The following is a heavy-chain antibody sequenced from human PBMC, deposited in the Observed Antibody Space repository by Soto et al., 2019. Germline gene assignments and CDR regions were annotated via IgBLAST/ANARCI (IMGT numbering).Heavy chain of an antibody. CDR1: AYSFTAYY. V-gene: IGHV1-2*02. CDR2: INPNSGVT. Sequence: QVQLVQSGAEVKKPGASVKVSCKASAYSFTAYYMNWVRQAPGQGPEWMGWINPNSGVTSHPQRFQGRVTMTRDTSISTVYMELSGLRSDDTAVYYCARSASSIAARRQFDYGGQGTLITVSS. J-gene: IGHJ4*02. CDR3: ARSASSIAARRQFDY. D-gene: IGHD6-6*01.